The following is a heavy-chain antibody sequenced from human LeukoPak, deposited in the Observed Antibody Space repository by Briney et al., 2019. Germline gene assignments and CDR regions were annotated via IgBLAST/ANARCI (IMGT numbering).Heavy chain of an antibody. CDR3: AGNIEYYYYYMDV. CDR1: GGSISSYY. J-gene: IGHJ6*03. V-gene: IGHV4-59*08. Sequence: NPSETLSLTCTVSGGSISSYYWSWIRQPPGKGLEWIGYIYYSGSTNYNPSLKSRVTISVDTSKNQFSLKLSSVTAADTAVYYWAGNIEYYYYYMDVWGKGTTVTVSS. D-gene: IGHD2/OR15-2a*01. CDR2: IYYSGST.